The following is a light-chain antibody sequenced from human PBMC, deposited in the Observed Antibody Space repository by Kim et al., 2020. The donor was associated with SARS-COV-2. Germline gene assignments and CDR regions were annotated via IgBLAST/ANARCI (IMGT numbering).Light chain of an antibody. CDR1: QDISSG. CDR3: QQANSFPIT. CDR2: TAS. J-gene: IGKJ5*01. V-gene: IGKV1-12*01. Sequence: ASVGDRVTITCRASQDISSGLAWYQQKPGEAPRLLIYTASNLQSGVPSRFSGSGSGTDFTLIISSLQPEDFATYYCQQANSFPITFGQGTRLEIK.